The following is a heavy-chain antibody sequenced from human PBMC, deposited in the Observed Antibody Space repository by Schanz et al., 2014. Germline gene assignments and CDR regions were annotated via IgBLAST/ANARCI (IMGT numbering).Heavy chain of an antibody. D-gene: IGHD3-16*01. V-gene: IGHV3-11*01. CDR1: RFIFSDYY. CDR3: ARHTAGRYAYFYYGMDV. Sequence: QVQLVESGGGLVKPGGSLGLSCAASRFIFSDYYMSWIRQAPGKGLEWVSYISSSGTTIYYSDSVKGRFTISRDNAKNSLYLQMNSLRAEDTAVYYCARHTAGRYAYFYYGMDVWGQGTTVTVSS. J-gene: IGHJ6*02. CDR2: ISSSGTTI.